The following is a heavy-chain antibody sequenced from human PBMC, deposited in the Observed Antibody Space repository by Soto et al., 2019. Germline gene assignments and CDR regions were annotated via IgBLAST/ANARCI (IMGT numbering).Heavy chain of an antibody. CDR3: ARDPSGVTTWGNFDY. D-gene: IGHD4-4*01. J-gene: IGHJ4*02. V-gene: IGHV1-24*01. CDR2: FDPEDGET. Sequence: ASVKVSCKVSGYTLTGRSMHWVRQAPGKGLEWMGGFDPEDGETIYAQKFQGRVTMTEDTSTDTAYMELSSLRSEDTAVYYCARDPSGVTTWGNFDYWGQGTLVTVSS. CDR1: GYTLTGRS.